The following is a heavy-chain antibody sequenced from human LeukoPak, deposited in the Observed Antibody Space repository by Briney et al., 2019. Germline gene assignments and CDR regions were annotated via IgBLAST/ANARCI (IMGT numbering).Heavy chain of an antibody. CDR3: AVSGSGSYSYYYYGMDV. CDR1: GFTVSSNY. D-gene: IGHD3-10*01. Sequence: GGSLRLSCAASGFTVSSNYMSWVRQAPGKGLEWVSVIYSGGSTYYADSVKGRFTISRHNSKNTLYLQMNSLRAEDTAVYYCAVSGSGSYSYYYYGMDVWGQGTTVTVSS. J-gene: IGHJ6*02. V-gene: IGHV3-53*04. CDR2: IYSGGST.